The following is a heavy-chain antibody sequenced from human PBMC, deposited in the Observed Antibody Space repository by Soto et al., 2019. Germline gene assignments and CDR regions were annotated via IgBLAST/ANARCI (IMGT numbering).Heavy chain of an antibody. CDR3: ATDVVRSTGGDY. D-gene: IGHD7-27*01. Sequence: QVQLVQSGAEVKEPGSSVKVSCKTSGGTFTTSSFVWVRQGPGQGLEWMGGIIPIFSKTNLAPKFQGRVTFTADESTRTVYMELSSLRSEDTAIYYCATDVVRSTGGDYWGQGTLVTVSS. J-gene: IGHJ4*02. CDR1: GGTFTTSS. V-gene: IGHV1-69*01. CDR2: IIPIFSKT.